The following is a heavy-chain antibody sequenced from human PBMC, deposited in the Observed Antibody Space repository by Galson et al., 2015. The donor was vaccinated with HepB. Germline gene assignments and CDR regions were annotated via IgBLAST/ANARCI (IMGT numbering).Heavy chain of an antibody. Sequence: SLRLSCAASGFTFSSYDMHWVRQATGKGLEWVSAIGTAGDTYYPGSVKGRFTISRENAKNSLYLQMNSLRAGDTAVYYCARAKLSRVVINKNYYYYYMDVWGKGTTVTVSS. CDR3: ARAKLSRVVINKNYYYYYMDV. V-gene: IGHV3-13*01. CDR2: IGTAGDT. CDR1: GFTFSSYD. D-gene: IGHD3-3*01. J-gene: IGHJ6*03.